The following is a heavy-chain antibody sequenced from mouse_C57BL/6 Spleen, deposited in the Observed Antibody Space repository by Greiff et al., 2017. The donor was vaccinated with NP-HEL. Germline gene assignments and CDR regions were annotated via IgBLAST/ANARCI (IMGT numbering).Heavy chain of an antibody. CDR1: GFNIKNTY. V-gene: IGHV14-3*01. CDR2: IDPANGNT. J-gene: IGHJ3*01. D-gene: IGHD3-2*02. Sequence: EVKLQQSVAELVRPGASVKLSCTASGFNIKNTYMHWVKQRPEQGLEWIGRIDPANGNTRYAPKFQGKATITADTSSNTAYLQLSSLTSEDTAIYYCAVDSSGYWAWFAYWGQGTLVTVSA. CDR3: AVDSSGYWAWFAY.